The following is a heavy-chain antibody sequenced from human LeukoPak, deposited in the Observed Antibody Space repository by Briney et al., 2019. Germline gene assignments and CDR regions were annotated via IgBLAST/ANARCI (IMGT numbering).Heavy chain of an antibody. CDR2: IYGGVNT. CDR3: ARRSSSWFHYFDY. D-gene: IGHD6-13*01. V-gene: IGHV3-66*04. Sequence: GGSLRLSCAASGFTVSSNYMSWVRQAPGKGLERVSVIYGGVNTVYADSVQGRFTISRDNSNNTLYLQMGSLRAEDMAVYYCARRSSSWFHYFDYWGQGTLVTVSS. CDR1: GFTVSSNY. J-gene: IGHJ4*02.